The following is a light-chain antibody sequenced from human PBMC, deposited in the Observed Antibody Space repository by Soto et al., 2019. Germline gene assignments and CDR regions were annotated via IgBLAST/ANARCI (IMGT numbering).Light chain of an antibody. CDR1: SSDIGAGHV. J-gene: IGLJ1*01. Sequence: QSVLTQPPSVSEAPGQRVTISCTGTSSDIGAGHVVHWYQQLPGAAPKLLIYSKAIRPSGVPDRFSGSKSGTSASLAITGRRAEDEADYYCQSYDSNLNNYAFGTGTKVTVL. CDR2: SKA. CDR3: QSYDSNLNNYA. V-gene: IGLV1-40*01.